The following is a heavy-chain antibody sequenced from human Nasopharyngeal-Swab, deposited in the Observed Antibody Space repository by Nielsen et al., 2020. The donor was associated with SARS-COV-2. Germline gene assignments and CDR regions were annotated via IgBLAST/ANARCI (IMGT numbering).Heavy chain of an antibody. D-gene: IGHD3-3*02. CDR2: ISYEGSKR. J-gene: IGHJ4*02. CDR3: AKQGGVFHFRSSFYPDY. V-gene: IGHV3-30*18. CDR1: GFTFTNFG. Sequence: SCAASGFTFTNFGMHWVRQAPGKGLQWVAFISYEGSKRYYTDSVKGRFTISRDHSKNTVYLQMNSLRTEDTAVYFCAKQGGVFHFRSSFYPDYWGQGSLVTVS.